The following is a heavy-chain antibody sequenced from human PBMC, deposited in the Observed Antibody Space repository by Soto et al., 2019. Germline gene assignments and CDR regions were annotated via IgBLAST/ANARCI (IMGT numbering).Heavy chain of an antibody. Sequence: SETLSLTCTVSGASITYGGYSWSWIRQTPGKGLEWTGYINHLETTFYNPSFESRLTLSIDRAKNQFSLNLNSMSAADRAVYFCARGGGSDSFDYWGQGILVTVYS. CDR1: GASITYGGYS. CDR3: ARGGGSDSFDY. V-gene: IGHV4-30-2*01. J-gene: IGHJ4*02. CDR2: INHLETT. D-gene: IGHD1-26*01.